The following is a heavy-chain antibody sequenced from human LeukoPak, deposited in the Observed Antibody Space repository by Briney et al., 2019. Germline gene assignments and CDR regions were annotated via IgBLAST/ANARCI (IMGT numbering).Heavy chain of an antibody. D-gene: IGHD4-23*01. CDR1: GFTFSSYW. CDR2: IASDGSST. CDR3: ARGRPHGNDY. V-gene: IGHV3-74*01. Sequence: GGSLRLSCAASGFTFSSYWMNWVRQAPGKGLVWVSRIASDGSSTTYADSVKGRFSISRDNAKNTLYLQMNSLRVEDTAVYYCARGRPHGNDYWGQGTLVAVSP. J-gene: IGHJ4*02.